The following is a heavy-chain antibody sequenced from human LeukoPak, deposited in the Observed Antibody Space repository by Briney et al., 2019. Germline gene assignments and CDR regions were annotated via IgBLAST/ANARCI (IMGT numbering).Heavy chain of an antibody. CDR3: ARAHSIRSVVIISRFDY. CDR2: INHSGST. CDR1: GGSFSGYY. Sequence: SETLSLTCAVYGGSFSGYYWSWIRQPPGKGLEWIGEINHSGSTNYNQSLKSRVTISVDTSKNQFSLKLSSVTAADTAVYYCARAHSIRSVVIISRFDYWGQGTLVTVSS. D-gene: IGHD3-3*01. V-gene: IGHV4-34*01. J-gene: IGHJ4*02.